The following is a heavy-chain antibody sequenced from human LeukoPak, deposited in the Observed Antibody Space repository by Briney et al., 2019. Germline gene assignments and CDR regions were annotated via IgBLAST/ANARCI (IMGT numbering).Heavy chain of an antibody. V-gene: IGHV4-39*01. D-gene: IGHD3/OR15-3a*01. J-gene: IGHJ4*02. CDR1: GVSISSSYSY. CDR3: ARQTGSGLFILP. CDR2: IYYTGNT. Sequence: PSETLSLTCTVSGVSISSSYSYWDWIRQPPGMGLEWIGSIYYTGNTYYNASLKSQVSISIDTSKNQFSLKLTSVTAADTAVYYCARQTGSGLFILPGGQGTLVTVSS.